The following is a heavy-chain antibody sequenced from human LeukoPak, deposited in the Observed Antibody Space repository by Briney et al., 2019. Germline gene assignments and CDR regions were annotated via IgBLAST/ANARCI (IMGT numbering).Heavy chain of an antibody. J-gene: IGHJ4*02. D-gene: IGHD6-13*01. CDR1: GYFISSGYY. CDR3: AREVAGNDY. V-gene: IGHV4-38-2*02. Sequence: PSETLSLTCTVSGYFISSGYYWGWIRQPPGKGLEWIGTIYHSGSTNYNPSLKSRVTISVDTSKNQFSLKLSSVTAADTAVYYCAREVAGNDYWGLGTLVTVSS. CDR2: IYHSGST.